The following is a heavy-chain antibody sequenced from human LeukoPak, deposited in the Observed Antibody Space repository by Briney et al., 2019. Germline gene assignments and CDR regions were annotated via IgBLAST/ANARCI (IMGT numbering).Heavy chain of an antibody. J-gene: IGHJ4*02. CDR1: GYTFTSYT. D-gene: IGHD5-24*01. V-gene: IGHV1-18*01. CDR3: ARQMATITLRYYFDY. CDR2: ISAYNGNT. Sequence: AASVKVSCKASGYTFTSYTISWVRQAPGQGLEWMGWISAYNGNTNYAQKLQGRVTMTTDTSTSTAYMELRSLRSDDTAVYYCARQMATITLRYYFDYWGQGTLVTVSS.